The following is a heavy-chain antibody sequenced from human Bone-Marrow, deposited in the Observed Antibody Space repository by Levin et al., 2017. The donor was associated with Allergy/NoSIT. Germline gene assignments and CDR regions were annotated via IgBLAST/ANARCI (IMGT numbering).Heavy chain of an antibody. CDR2: IIPIFGTA. CDR3: ARGRRYCSSTSCYVDAFDI. J-gene: IGHJ3*02. V-gene: IGHV1-69*06. D-gene: IGHD2-2*01. CDR1: GGTFSSYA. Sequence: RASVKVSCKASGGTFSSYAISWVRQAPGQGLEWMGGIIPIFGTANYAQKFQGRVTITADKSTSTAYMELSSLRSEDTAVYYCARGRRYCSSTSCYVDAFDIWGQGTMVTVSS.